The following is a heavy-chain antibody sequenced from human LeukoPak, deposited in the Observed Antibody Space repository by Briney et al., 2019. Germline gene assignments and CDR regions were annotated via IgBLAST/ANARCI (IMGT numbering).Heavy chain of an antibody. CDR1: GGSISSSSYY. V-gene: IGHV4-39*01. CDR3: ARFNSGSFGFDY. Sequence: SETLSLTCTVSGGSISSSSYYWGWIRQPPGKGLEWIGSIYYSGSTYYNPSLKSRVTISVDTSKNQFSLKLSSVTAADTAVYYCARFNSGSFGFDYWGQGTLVTVSS. J-gene: IGHJ4*02. CDR2: IYYSGST. D-gene: IGHD1-26*01.